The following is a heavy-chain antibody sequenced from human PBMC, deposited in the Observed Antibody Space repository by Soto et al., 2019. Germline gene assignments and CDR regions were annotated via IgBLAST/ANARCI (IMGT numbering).Heavy chain of an antibody. CDR3: AREGTGSYYFDF. D-gene: IGHD2-8*02. V-gene: IGHV1-69*13. CDR1: GGTFSRNV. Sequence: SVKVSCKASGGTFSRNVINWVRQAPGQGLEWMGGIIPIFGSADYAPTFQGRVTITADQSATTVYLELSSLTFEDTAIYYCAREGTGSYYFDFWAQGILVTVSS. CDR2: IIPIFGSA. J-gene: IGHJ4*02.